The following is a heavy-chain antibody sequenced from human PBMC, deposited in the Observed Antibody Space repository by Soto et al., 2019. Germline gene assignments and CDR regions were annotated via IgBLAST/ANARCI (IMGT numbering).Heavy chain of an antibody. CDR1: GFTLSGYA. V-gene: IGHV3-64*01. D-gene: IGHD6-6*01. J-gene: IGHJ6*03. CDR3: ARRARPDFYYMDV. Sequence: EVQLAESGGGLAQPGGSLRLSCAASGFTLSGYAMDWVRQAPGKGLEYVSGISSNGVGTYYANSVQGRFTISRHNSKNTVYRQMGSLRPEDMAVYYCARRARPDFYYMDVWGKGTTVTVSS. CDR2: ISSNGVGT.